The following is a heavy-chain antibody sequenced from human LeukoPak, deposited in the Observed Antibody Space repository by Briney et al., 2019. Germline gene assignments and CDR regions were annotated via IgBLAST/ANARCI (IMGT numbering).Heavy chain of an antibody. J-gene: IGHJ4*02. Sequence: PSETLSLTCTVSGGSISSYYWSWIRQPPGKGLEWIGYIYYSGSTNYNPSLKSRVTISVDTSKNQFSLKLCSVTAADTAVYYCARVGYSYGWDFDYWGQGTLVTVSS. D-gene: IGHD5-18*01. CDR3: ARVGYSYGWDFDY. CDR1: GGSISSYY. V-gene: IGHV4-59*01. CDR2: IYYSGST.